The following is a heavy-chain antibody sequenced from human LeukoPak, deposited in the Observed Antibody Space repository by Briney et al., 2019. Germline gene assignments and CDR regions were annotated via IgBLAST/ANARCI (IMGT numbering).Heavy chain of an antibody. CDR3: VSLGYCSSTSCDGAPYYYMDV. V-gene: IGHV1-2*02. CDR1: GYTFTGYY. J-gene: IGHJ6*03. D-gene: IGHD2-2*01. Sequence: ASVKVSCKASGYTFTGYYIHWVRQAPGQGLEWMGWINPNSGGTNYAQKFQGRVTMTRDTSISTAYMELSKLTSDDTAVYYCVSLGYCSSTSCDGAPYYYMDVWGKGTTVAVSS. CDR2: INPNSGGT.